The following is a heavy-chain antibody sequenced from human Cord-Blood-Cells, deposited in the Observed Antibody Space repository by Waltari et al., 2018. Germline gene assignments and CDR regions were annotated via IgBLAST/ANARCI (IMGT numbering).Heavy chain of an antibody. CDR2: IYTSGST. CDR3: ARDLQATPYYDFWSGYPDAFDI. J-gene: IGHJ3*02. D-gene: IGHD3-3*01. V-gene: IGHV4-61*09. CDR1: GGSISSGSYY. Sequence: QVQLQESGPGLVKPSQTLSLTCTVSGGSISSGSYYWSWLRQPAGKGLEWIGYIYTSGSTNYNPSLKSRVTISVDTSKNQFSLKLSSVTAADTAVYYCARDLQATPYYDFWSGYPDAFDIWGQGTMVTVSS.